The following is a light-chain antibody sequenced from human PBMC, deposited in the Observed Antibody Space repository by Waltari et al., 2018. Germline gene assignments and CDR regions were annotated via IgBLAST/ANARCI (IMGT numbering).Light chain of an antibody. CDR3: SSYTSVNTR. CDR1: SSDVEGFNF. Sequence: QSALTQPASMSGSPGQSITISCTGTSSDVEGFNFVSWYQQYPGKAPKLIIYEVASRPPGVSHRFSGSRSDNTASLTISGLQAEDEADYYCSSYTSVNTRFGGGTKLTVL. CDR2: EVA. V-gene: IGLV2-14*01. J-gene: IGLJ2*01.